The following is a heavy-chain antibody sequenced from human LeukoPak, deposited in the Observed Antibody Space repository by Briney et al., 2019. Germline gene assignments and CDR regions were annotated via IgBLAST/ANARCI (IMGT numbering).Heavy chain of an antibody. Sequence: GGSLRLSCAASGFTFSSYSMNWVRQAPGKGLEWVSSISSSSSYIYYADSVKGRFTISRDNAKNSLYLQINSLRAEDTAVYYCARGGNLYCSATSCYDFDYWGQGTLVTVSS. CDR2: ISSSSSYI. CDR3: ARGGNLYCSATSCYDFDY. J-gene: IGHJ4*02. CDR1: GFTFSSYS. V-gene: IGHV3-21*01. D-gene: IGHD2-2*01.